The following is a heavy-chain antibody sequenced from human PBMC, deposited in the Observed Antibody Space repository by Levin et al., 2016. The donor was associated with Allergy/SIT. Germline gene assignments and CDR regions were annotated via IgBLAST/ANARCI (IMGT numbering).Heavy chain of an antibody. D-gene: IGHD6-19*01. Sequence: WVRQAPGQRLEWMGWINAGNGNTKYSQKFQGRVTITRDTSASTAYMELSSLRSEDTAVYYCARVRVAGRSGWFDPWGQGTLVTVSS. J-gene: IGHJ5*02. CDR2: INAGNGNT. CDR3: ARVRVAGRSGWFDP. V-gene: IGHV1-3*01.